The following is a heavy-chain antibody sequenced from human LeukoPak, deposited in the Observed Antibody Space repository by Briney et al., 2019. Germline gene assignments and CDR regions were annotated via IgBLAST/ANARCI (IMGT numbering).Heavy chain of an antibody. J-gene: IGHJ4*02. CDR3: ARGDLWFGELYRRAFDY. Sequence: GASVKVSCKASGYTFSIYNMHWVRQAPGQGLEWVGIINPSGGTSYAQKLQGRITMTRDTSTVYMELSSLRSEDTAVYYCARGDLWFGELYRRAFDYWGQGTLVTVSS. D-gene: IGHD3-10*01. V-gene: IGHV1-46*01. CDR2: INPSGGT. CDR1: GYTFSIYN.